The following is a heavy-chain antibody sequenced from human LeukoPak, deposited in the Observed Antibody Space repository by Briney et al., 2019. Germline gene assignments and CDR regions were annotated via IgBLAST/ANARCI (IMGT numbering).Heavy chain of an antibody. D-gene: IGHD3-9*01. Sequence: SETLSLTCTVSGGSISSSSYYWGWIRQPPGKGLEWIGYIYYSGSTNYNPSLKSRVTISVDTSKNQFSLKLSSVTAADTAVYYCARADYDILTGYYYFDYWGQGTLVTVSS. CDR1: GGSISSSSYY. V-gene: IGHV4-61*05. J-gene: IGHJ4*02. CDR2: IYYSGST. CDR3: ARADYDILTGYYYFDY.